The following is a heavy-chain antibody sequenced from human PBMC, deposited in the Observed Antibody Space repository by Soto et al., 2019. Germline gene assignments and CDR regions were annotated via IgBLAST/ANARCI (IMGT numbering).Heavy chain of an antibody. CDR2: MNPNSGNT. CDR3: ARQLCSGYYNYYSYMDV. CDR1: GYTFTSYD. D-gene: IGHD3-3*01. Sequence: ASVKVSCKASGYTFTSYDMNWVRQATGQGLEWMGWMNPNSGNTGYAQKFQGRVTMTRNTSISTAYMELSSLRSEDTAVYYCARQLCSGYYNYYSYMDVWGKGTTVTVSS. J-gene: IGHJ6*03. V-gene: IGHV1-8*01.